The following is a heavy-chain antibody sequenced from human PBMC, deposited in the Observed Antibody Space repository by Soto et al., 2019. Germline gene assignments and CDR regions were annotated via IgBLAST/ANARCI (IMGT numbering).Heavy chain of an antibody. CDR2: IYYSGST. Sequence: SETLPLTWTVSGGSISSSSYCLGWIRQPPGKGLEWIGSIYYSGSTYYNPSLKSRVTISVDTSKNQFSLKLSSVTAADTAVYYCARHNNYYGSGSYYDYWGQGTLVTVSS. CDR1: GGSISSSSYC. D-gene: IGHD3-10*01. CDR3: ARHNNYYGSGSYYDY. J-gene: IGHJ4*02. V-gene: IGHV4-39*01.